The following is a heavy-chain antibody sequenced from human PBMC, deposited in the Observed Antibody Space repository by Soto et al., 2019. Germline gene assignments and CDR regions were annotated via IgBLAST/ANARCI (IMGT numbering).Heavy chain of an antibody. CDR3: PRDGRSYSSSWLSFDY. Sequence: QVQLVQSGAEVKKPGASVKVSCKASGYTFTGYYMHWVRQAPGQGLEWMGWINPNSGGTNYAQKFQGWVTMTRDTSISTAYMELSRLRSDDTAVYYCPRDGRSYSSSWLSFDYWGQGTLVTVSS. D-gene: IGHD6-13*01. V-gene: IGHV1-2*04. CDR2: INPNSGGT. J-gene: IGHJ4*02. CDR1: GYTFTGYY.